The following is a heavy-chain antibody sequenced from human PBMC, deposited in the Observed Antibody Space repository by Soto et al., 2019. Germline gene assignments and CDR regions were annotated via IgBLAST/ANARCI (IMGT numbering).Heavy chain of an antibody. CDR1: GFTFSSYA. D-gene: IGHD6-6*01. V-gene: IGHV3-30-3*01. CDR2: ISYDGNNK. CDR3: ARVRIAARPDGAFDI. Sequence: QVQLVESGGGVVQPGRSLRLSCAASGFTFSSYAMRWVRQAPGKGLEWVAVISYDGNNKYYADSVKGRFTISRDNSKNTLYLQMNSLRADDTAVYYCARVRIAARPDGAFDIWGQGTMVTVSS. J-gene: IGHJ3*02.